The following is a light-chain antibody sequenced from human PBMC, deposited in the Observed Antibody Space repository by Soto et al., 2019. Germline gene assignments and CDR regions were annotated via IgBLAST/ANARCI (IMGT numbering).Light chain of an antibody. CDR1: QSISDT. CDR3: QQYKNWPPIT. Sequence: EIVMTQSPATLSVSPGGRATLSCRASQSISDTLAWYQQKPGQAPRLLIYGASSRATGIPDRFSGSGSGTDFTLTISRLEPEDFAVYYCQQYKNWPPITFGQGTRLEIK. V-gene: IGKV3D-15*01. CDR2: GAS. J-gene: IGKJ5*01.